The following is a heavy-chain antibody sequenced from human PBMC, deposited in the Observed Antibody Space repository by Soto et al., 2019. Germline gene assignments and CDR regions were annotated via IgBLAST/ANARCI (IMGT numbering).Heavy chain of an antibody. D-gene: IGHD6-19*01. V-gene: IGHV4-31*03. CDR1: GYSITAGGYY. J-gene: IGHJ5*02. Sequence: SETLSLSCFVSGYSITAGGYYWSWIRHHPGKGLEWIGSFYSSGSIIYNPSLRSRVSISGDTSSNQFSMSLTSVTAADTARYYCARMYSSGSGWFHPWGQGTLVTVSS. CDR2: FYSSGSI. CDR3: ARMYSSGSGWFHP.